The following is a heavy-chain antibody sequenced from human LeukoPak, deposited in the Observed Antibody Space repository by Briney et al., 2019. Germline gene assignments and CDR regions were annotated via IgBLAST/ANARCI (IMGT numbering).Heavy chain of an antibody. D-gene: IGHD3-10*01. J-gene: IGHJ4*02. CDR2: INHSGST. CDR3: ASYGSGSYQRLFDY. CDR1: GGSFSGYY. Sequence: EPSETLSLTCAVYGGSFSGYYWSWIRQPPGKGLEWIGEINHSGSTNYNPSLKSRVTISVDTSKNQFSLKLSSVTAADTAVYYCASYGSGSYQRLFDYWGQGTLVTVSS. V-gene: IGHV4-34*01.